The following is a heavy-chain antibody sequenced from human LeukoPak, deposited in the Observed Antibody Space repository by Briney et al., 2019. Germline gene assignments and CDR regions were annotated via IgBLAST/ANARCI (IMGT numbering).Heavy chain of an antibody. Sequence: GGSLRLSCAASGFTFDDYGMSWVRQAPGKGLEWVSGINWNGGSTGYADSVKGRFTISRDNAKNSLYLQMNSLRAEDTALYYCARMAAYYYDSSGHLNYFDYWGQGTLATVSS. D-gene: IGHD3-22*01. V-gene: IGHV3-20*04. CDR3: ARMAAYYYDSSGHLNYFDY. J-gene: IGHJ4*02. CDR2: INWNGGST. CDR1: GFTFDDYG.